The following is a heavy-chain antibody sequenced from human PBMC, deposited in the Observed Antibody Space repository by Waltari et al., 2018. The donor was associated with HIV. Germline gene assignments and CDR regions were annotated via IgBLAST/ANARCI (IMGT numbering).Heavy chain of an antibody. CDR3: ARDWGSGSYR. D-gene: IGHD3-10*01. CDR1: GFTFSSYE. CDR2: ISSSGSTI. J-gene: IGHJ4*02. Sequence: EVQLVESGGGLVQPGGSLRLSCAASGFTFSSYEMNWVRQAPGKGLEWVSYISSSGSTIYYSDSVKGRFTISRDNAKNSLYLQMNSLRAEDTAVYYCARDWGSGSYRWGQGTLVTVSS. V-gene: IGHV3-48*03.